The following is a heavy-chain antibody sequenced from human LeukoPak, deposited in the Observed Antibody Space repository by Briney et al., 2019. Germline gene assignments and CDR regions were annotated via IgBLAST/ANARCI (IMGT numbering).Heavy chain of an antibody. Sequence: PGGSLRLSCAASGFTLSNSWMHWVRQAPGKGLVWVSRIDPDGNTDYADFVKGRFTISRDNAKNTLYLQMNSLRAEDTAVYRCARDVRGPHDFWGQGTLVTVSS. CDR3: ARDVRGPHDF. V-gene: IGHV3-74*01. CDR1: GFTLSNSW. CDR2: IDPDGNT. J-gene: IGHJ4*02. D-gene: IGHD2/OR15-2a*01.